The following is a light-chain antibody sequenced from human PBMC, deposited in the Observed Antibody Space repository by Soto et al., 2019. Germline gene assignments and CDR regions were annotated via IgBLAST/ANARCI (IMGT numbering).Light chain of an antibody. CDR3: QQRTNWLT. CDR2: DAS. J-gene: IGKJ3*01. CDR1: QNVSTY. Sequence: EIVLTQSPATLSLSPGERATLSRRASQNVSTYLAWYQQKPGQAPRLLIYDASNRATGIPDRFSGSGSGTDFALPISRLEPEGFAVYFCQQRTNWLTFGPGAKLDI. V-gene: IGKV3-11*01.